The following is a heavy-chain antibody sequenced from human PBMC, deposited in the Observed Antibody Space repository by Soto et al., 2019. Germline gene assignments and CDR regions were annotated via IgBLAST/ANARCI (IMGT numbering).Heavy chain of an antibody. V-gene: IGHV4-61*01. J-gene: IGHJ4*02. CDR2: IYYSGST. CDR1: GGSVSSGSYY. CDR3: ARGLRIQLWLAYFDY. D-gene: IGHD5-18*01. Sequence: PSETLSLTCTVSGGSVSSGSYYWSWIRQPPGKGLEWIGYIYYSGSTNYNPSLKSQVTISVDTSKNQFSLKLSSVTAADTAVYYCARGLRIQLWLAYFDYRGQGTLVTVSS.